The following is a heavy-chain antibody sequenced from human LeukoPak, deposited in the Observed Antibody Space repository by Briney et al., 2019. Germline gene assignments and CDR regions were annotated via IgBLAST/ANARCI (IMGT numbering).Heavy chain of an antibody. J-gene: IGHJ6*02. Sequence: PGGSLRLSCAASGFSFSSFAMTWVRQAPGKGLEWVSTICSNGATAYNADSVKGRFTISRDDSKNTAYLQMSSLKTEDTAVYYCTRSGGSGSYAYYYGLDVWGQGTTVTVSS. CDR3: TRSGGSGSYAYYYGLDV. D-gene: IGHD3-10*01. CDR2: ICSNGATA. CDR1: GFSFSSFA. V-gene: IGHV3-23*01.